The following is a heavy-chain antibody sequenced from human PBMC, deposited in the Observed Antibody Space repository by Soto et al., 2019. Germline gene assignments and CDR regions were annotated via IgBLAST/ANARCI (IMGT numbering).Heavy chain of an antibody. CDR1: GGSVSSGSYY. Sequence: SETLSLTCTVSGGSVSSGSYYWSGIRQPQGKRLEWIGYIYYSGSTNYNPSLKSRVTISVDTSKNQFSLKLSSVTAADTAVYYCARATYYYDSSGYYWDPRIAHYSYYGMDVWGQGTTVTVSS. CDR2: IYYSGST. CDR3: ARATYYYDSSGYYWDPRIAHYSYYGMDV. D-gene: IGHD3-22*01. J-gene: IGHJ6*02. V-gene: IGHV4-61*01.